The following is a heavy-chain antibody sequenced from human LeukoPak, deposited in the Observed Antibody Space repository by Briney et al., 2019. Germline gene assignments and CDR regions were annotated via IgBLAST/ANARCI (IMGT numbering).Heavy chain of an antibody. V-gene: IGHV6-1*01. Sequence: SQTLTLTCTISGDTVSSNSAAWNWIRQPPSKGLEWLGRTYYRSKWYNDYSVSVKSRITINPDTSKNQFSLQLNSVTPEGTAVYYCARSTSIVTTGLDYWGQGTLVTVSS. D-gene: IGHD1-1*01. CDR3: ARSTSIVTTGLDY. J-gene: IGHJ4*02. CDR1: GDTVSSNSAA. CDR2: TYYRSKWYN.